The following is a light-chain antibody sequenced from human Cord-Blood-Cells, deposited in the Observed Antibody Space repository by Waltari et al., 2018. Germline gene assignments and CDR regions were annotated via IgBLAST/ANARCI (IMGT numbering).Light chain of an antibody. CDR3: QQRSNFIT. V-gene: IGKV3-11*01. CDR1: QSVRSY. CDR2: DAS. Sequence: EIVLTQSPATLSLSPGERATLSCRASQSVRSYLAWYQQKPGQAPRLLIYDASNRATGIPARFSGSGSGTDFTLTISSLEPEDFAVYYCQQRSNFITFGQGTRLEIK. J-gene: IGKJ5*01.